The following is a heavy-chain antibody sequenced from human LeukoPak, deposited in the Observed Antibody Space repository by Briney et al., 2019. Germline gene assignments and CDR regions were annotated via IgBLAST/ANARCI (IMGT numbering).Heavy chain of an antibody. J-gene: IGHJ4*02. CDR1: GGTFSSYA. Sequence: SVKVSCKASGGTFSSYAISWVRQAPGQGLEWMGGIIPIFGTANYAQKFQGRVTITTDESTSTAYMELSSLRSEDTAVYYCASGRDGYNYHFDYWGQGTLVTVSS. CDR3: ASGRDGYNYHFDY. CDR2: IIPIFGTA. D-gene: IGHD5-24*01. V-gene: IGHV1-69*05.